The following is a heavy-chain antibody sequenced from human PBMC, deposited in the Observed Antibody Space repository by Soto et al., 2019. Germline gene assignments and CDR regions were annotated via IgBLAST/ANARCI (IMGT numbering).Heavy chain of an antibody. CDR3: ARGTFKYCSSTNCYESVY. V-gene: IGHV1-18*01. CDR1: GYTFTSYG. J-gene: IGHJ4*02. CDR2: ISAYNGNT. Sequence: GASVKVSCKASGYTFTSYGISWVRQAPGQGLEWMGWISAYNGNTNYAQKLQGRVTMTTDTSTSTAYMELRSLRSDDTAVYYCARGTFKYCSSTNCYESVYWGQGTLVTVSS. D-gene: IGHD2-2*01.